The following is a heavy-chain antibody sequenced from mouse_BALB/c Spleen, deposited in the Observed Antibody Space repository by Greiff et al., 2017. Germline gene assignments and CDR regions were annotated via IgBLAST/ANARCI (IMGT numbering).Heavy chain of an antibody. J-gene: IGHJ4*01. CDR2: IYPGDGDT. Sequence: VQLQQSGPELVKPGASVKISCKASGYAFSSSCMNWVKQRPGQGLEWIGRIYPGDGDTNYNGKFKGKATLTADKSSSTAYMQLSSLTSVDSAVYFCAREGYPYAMDYWGQGTSGTVSS. D-gene: IGHD2-2*01. CDR1: GYAFSSSC. CDR3: AREGYPYAMDY. V-gene: IGHV1-82*01.